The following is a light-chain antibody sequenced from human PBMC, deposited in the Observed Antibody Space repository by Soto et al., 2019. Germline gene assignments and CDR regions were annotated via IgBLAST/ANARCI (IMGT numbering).Light chain of an antibody. J-gene: IGKJ3*01. CDR1: QSVTSRY. CDR3: QQYGSSPGFT. Sequence: EIVLTQSPGTLSLSPGEGATLSCRASQSVTSRYLAWYQQKPGQAPRLLIYAASNRATGIPERFSGSGSGTEFTLTISRLEPEDFAVYYCQQYGSSPGFTFGPGTKVDIK. V-gene: IGKV3-20*01. CDR2: AAS.